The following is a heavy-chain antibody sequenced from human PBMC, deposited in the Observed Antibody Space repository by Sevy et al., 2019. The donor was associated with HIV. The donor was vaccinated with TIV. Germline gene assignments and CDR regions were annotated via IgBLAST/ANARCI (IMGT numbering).Heavy chain of an antibody. CDR3: ARGPPQIYCGGDCYHYFDY. V-gene: IGHV3-33*01. Sequence: GGSLRLSCAASGFIFSNYGMHWVRQAPGKGLEWVAIIGYDGSNKYYADSVKGRFTISRDKSKNALYLQMNSLGAEDTAVYYCARGPPQIYCGGDCYHYFDYWGQGTLVTVSS. CDR1: GFIFSNYG. D-gene: IGHD2-21*02. CDR2: IGYDGSNK. J-gene: IGHJ4*02.